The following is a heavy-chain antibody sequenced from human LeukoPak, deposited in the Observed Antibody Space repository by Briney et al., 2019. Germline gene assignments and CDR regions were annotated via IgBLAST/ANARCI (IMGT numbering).Heavy chain of an antibody. CDR1: GYSISRGYY. D-gene: IGHD5-12*01. Sequence: SETLSLTCTVSGYSISRGYYWGWIRQPPGKGLEWIGSIYHSGSTYYNPSLKSRVTISVDTSKNQFSLKLSSVTAADTAVYYCAREIVATMDWFDPWGQGTLVTVSS. V-gene: IGHV4-38-2*02. CDR2: IYHSGST. J-gene: IGHJ5*02. CDR3: AREIVATMDWFDP.